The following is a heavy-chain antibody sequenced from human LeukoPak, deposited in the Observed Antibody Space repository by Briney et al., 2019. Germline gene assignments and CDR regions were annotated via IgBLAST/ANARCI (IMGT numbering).Heavy chain of an antibody. V-gene: IGHV4-34*01. D-gene: IGHD6-6*01. Sequence: SETLSLTCAVYGGSFSGYYWGWIRQPPGKGLEWIGEINHSGSTNYNPSLKSRVTISVDTSRSQFSLKLSSVTAADTAVYYCARRSSSSLDYWGHGTLVTVSS. CDR3: ARRSSSSLDY. CDR1: GGSFSGYY. J-gene: IGHJ4*01. CDR2: INHSGST.